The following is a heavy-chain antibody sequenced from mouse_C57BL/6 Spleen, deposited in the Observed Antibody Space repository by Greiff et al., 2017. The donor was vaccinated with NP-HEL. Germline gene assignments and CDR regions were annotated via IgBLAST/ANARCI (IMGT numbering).Heavy chain of an antibody. J-gene: IGHJ4*01. V-gene: IGHV5-4*01. D-gene: IGHD1-1*01. CDR3: ARERRYELRGAMDY. CDR2: ISDGGSYT. Sequence: EVMLVESGGGLVKPGGSLKLSCAASGFTFSSYAMSWVRQTPEKRLEWVATISDGGSYTYYPDNVKGRFTISRDNAKNNLYLQMSHLKSEDTAMYYCARERRYELRGAMDYWGQGTSVTVSS. CDR1: GFTFSSYA.